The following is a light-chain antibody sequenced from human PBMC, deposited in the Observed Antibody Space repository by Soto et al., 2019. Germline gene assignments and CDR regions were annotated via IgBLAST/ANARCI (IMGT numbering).Light chain of an antibody. CDR2: AAS. CDR1: QGISSY. V-gene: IGKV1-9*01. CDR3: QQLLT. J-gene: IGKJ4*01. Sequence: DIQLTQSPSFLSASVGDRVTITCRASQGISSYLAWYQQKPGTAPKLLIYAASTLQSGVPSRFSGSGSGTEFTLTISSLQPEDFATYYCQQLLTFGGGTKVEIK.